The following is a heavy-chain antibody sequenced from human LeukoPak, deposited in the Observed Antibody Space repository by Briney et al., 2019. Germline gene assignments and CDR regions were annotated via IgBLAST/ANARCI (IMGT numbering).Heavy chain of an antibody. V-gene: IGHV1-2*06. CDR1: GYTFTSYG. CDR2: INPNSGGK. CDR3: ARTWGSYSFDS. D-gene: IGHD3-16*01. Sequence: ASVKVSCKASGYTFTSYGISWVRQAPGQGLEWMGRINPNSGGKNYAQKFQDRVTMTRDTSTSTAYMELSRLRSDDTAVYYCARTWGSYSFDSWGQGTLVTVSS. J-gene: IGHJ4*02.